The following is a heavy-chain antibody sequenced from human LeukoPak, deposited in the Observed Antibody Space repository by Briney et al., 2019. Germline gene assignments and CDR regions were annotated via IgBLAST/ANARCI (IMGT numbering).Heavy chain of an antibody. CDR1: GYTLTELS. CDR3: ATAAIFGVVTNHYFDY. D-gene: IGHD3-3*01. V-gene: IGHV1-24*01. Sequence: GASVKVSCKVSGYTLTELSMHWVRQAPGKGLEWMGGFDPEDGETIYAQKFQGRVTMTEDTSTDTAYMELSSLRSEDTAVYYCATAAIFGVVTNHYFDYWGQGTLVTVSS. J-gene: IGHJ4*02. CDR2: FDPEDGET.